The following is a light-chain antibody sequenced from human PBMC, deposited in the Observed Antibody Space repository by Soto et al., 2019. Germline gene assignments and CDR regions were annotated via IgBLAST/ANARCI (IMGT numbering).Light chain of an antibody. CDR2: GAS. V-gene: IGKV3-15*01. Sequence: EIVMTQSPATLSVSPGERATLSCRASQSVSSNLAWYQQKPGQAPRLLIYGASTRATGIPARFSGSGCGTEFTLTISSLQSEDFAVYYCQQYNNWRGTFGQGTKLEIK. J-gene: IGKJ2*02. CDR3: QQYNNWRGT. CDR1: QSVSSN.